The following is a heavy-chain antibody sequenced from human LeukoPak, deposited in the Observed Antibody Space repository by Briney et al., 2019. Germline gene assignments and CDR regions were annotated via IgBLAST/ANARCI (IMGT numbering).Heavy chain of an antibody. V-gene: IGHV3-43*02. CDR2: ISGDGGST. Sequence: GGSLRLSCAASGFTFDDYAKQWVRHAPGKGLEWVSLISGDGGSTYYADSVKGRFTISRDNSKNSLYLQMNSLRTEDTALYYCAKDSGSYFDYWGQGTLVTVSS. CDR1: GFTFDDYA. CDR3: AKDSGSYFDY. J-gene: IGHJ4*02. D-gene: IGHD1-26*01.